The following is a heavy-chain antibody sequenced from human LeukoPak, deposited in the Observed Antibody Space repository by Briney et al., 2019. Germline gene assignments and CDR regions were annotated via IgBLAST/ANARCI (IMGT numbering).Heavy chain of an antibody. V-gene: IGHV4-34*01. D-gene: IGHD6-13*01. CDR1: GGSFSGYY. CDR3: ARSYSSSWYGNWFDP. J-gene: IGHJ5*02. Sequence: PSETLSLTCAVYGGSFSGYYWSWIRQPPGKGLEWIGEINHSGSTNYNPSLKSRVTISVDTSKNQFSLKLSSVTAADTAVYYCARSYSSSWYGNWFDPWGQGTLVTVSS. CDR2: INHSGST.